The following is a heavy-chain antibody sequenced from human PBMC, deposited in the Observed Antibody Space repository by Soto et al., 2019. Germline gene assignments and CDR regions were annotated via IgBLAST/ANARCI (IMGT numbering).Heavy chain of an antibody. CDR1: GFTFSSYA. D-gene: IGHD4-17*01. J-gene: IGHJ4*02. CDR3: AKPASMTIRDGFDH. CDR2: ISGSGSNP. V-gene: IGHV3-23*01. Sequence: EVQVLESGGGLVQPGGSLRLSCAASGFTFSSYAMSWVSQAPGQGLEWVSAISGSGSNPYYADSVKGRFTISRGNSKNTLYLQMNSLRAEDTALYYCAKPASMTIRDGFDHWGQGTLVTVSS.